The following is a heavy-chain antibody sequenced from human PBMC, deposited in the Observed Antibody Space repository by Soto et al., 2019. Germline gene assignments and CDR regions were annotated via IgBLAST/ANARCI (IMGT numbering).Heavy chain of an antibody. J-gene: IGHJ4*02. CDR2: IKQDGSEK. D-gene: IGHD5-18*01. V-gene: IGHV3-7*04. CDR3: ARGSGYSYDLFDY. CDR1: GFTFSSYW. Sequence: EVQLVESGGGLVQPGGSLRLSCAASGFTFSSYWMSWVRQAPGKGLEWVANIKQDGSEKYYVDSVKGRFTISRDNAKNSLYLQMNSLRAGDTAVYYCARGSGYSYDLFDYWGQGTLVTVSS.